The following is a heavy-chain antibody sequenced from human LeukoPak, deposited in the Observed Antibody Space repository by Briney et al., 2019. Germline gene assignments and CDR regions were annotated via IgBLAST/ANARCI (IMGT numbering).Heavy chain of an antibody. Sequence: SEKVSCKASGGTFSSYAISWVRQAPGQGLEWMGGIIPIFGTANSPQNFQGRVTITADESTSTAYMELSSLRSEDTAVYYCARVAPITIFGVAYYYYMDVWGKGTTVTVSS. CDR1: GGTFSSYA. V-gene: IGHV1-69*01. J-gene: IGHJ6*03. D-gene: IGHD3-3*01. CDR2: IIPIFGTA. CDR3: ARVAPITIFGVAYYYYMDV.